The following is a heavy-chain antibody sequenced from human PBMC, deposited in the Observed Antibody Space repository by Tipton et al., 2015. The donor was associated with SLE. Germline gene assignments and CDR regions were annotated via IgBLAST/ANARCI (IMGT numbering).Heavy chain of an antibody. CDR1: GFTFSSYA. D-gene: IGHD6-19*01. CDR2: ISGSGDIK. Sequence: LRLSCAASGFTFSSYAMNWVRQAPGKGLEWVSAISGSGDIKYYADSVKGRFTMSKDKAKKVVYLQMNSLRADDTAVYYCAKARYSSGWLVDYWGQGTLVTVSS. CDR3: AKARYSSGWLVDY. J-gene: IGHJ4*02. V-gene: IGHV3-23*01.